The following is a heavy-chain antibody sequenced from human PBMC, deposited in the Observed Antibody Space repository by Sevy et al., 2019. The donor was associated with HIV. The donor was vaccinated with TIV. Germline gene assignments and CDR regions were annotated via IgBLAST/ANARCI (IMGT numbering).Heavy chain of an antibody. CDR2: IKQDAGQK. CDR1: GPTPSKYS. Sequence: GGSLRPSSAVAGPTPSKYSTGWVRQAPGKGLEWVANIKQDAGQKYHVDSVKDRFTISRDNAKNSLYLQMNRLRAEDTAVYFCARDDGNYYFHYWGQGTLVTVSS. D-gene: IGHD1-7*01. J-gene: IGHJ4*02. CDR3: ARDDGNYYFHY. V-gene: IGHV3-7*01.